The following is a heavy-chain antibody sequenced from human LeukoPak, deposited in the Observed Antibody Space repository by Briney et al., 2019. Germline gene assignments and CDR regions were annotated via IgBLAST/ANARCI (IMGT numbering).Heavy chain of an antibody. V-gene: IGHV4-59*01. CDR2: IYYSGST. Sequence: PSETLSLTCTVSGGSISNYYWSWIRRPPGKGLEWIGYIYYSGSTPYNPSLKSRVTISLATSKNQFSLKLSSLPHAATAGYHCVRGRVCDAFDVWGQGTMVTVS. CDR3: VRGRVCDAFDV. CDR1: GGSISNYY. J-gene: IGHJ3*01. D-gene: IGHD2-8*01.